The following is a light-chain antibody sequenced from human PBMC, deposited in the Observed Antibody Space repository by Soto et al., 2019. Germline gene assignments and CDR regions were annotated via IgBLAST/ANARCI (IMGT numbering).Light chain of an antibody. CDR3: MQRIEFPLT. CDR1: QGIGST. Sequence: IVMTQSPATLSVSPGERATLSCRASQGIGSTLAWYQQKPGQTPRLLIYAVSYRASGVPDRFSGSGSGTDFTLKISRVEAEDVGVYYCMQRIEFPLTFGGGTKVDIK. CDR2: AVS. J-gene: IGKJ4*01. V-gene: IGKV3-15*01.